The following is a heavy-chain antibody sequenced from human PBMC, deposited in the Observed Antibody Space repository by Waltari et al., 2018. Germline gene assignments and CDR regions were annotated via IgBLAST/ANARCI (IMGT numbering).Heavy chain of an antibody. J-gene: IGHJ4*02. Sequence: EVQLVESGGGLVKPGGSLRLSCAASGFTFSNAWMSWVRQAPGKGLEWVGRIKSKTDGGTTDYAAPVKGRFTISRDDAKNTLYLQMNSLKTEDTAVYYCTTPAYCGGDCYTKEYYFDYWGQGTLVTVSS. CDR2: IKSKTDGGTT. V-gene: IGHV3-15*01. CDR1: GFTFSNAW. CDR3: TTPAYCGGDCYTKEYYFDY. D-gene: IGHD2-21*01.